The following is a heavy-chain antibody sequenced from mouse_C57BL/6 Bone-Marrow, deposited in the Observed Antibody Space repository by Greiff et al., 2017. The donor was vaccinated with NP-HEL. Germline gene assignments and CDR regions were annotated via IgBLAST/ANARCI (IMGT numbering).Heavy chain of an antibody. CDR1: GYTFTSYG. Sequence: QVHVKQSGAELARPGASVKLSCKASGYTFTSYGISWVKQRTGQGLEWIGEIYPRSGNTYYNEKFKGKATLTADKSSSTAYMELRSLTSEDSAVYFCARRGYGYDGDWGQGTTLTVSS. V-gene: IGHV1-81*01. J-gene: IGHJ2*01. CDR2: IYPRSGNT. CDR3: ARRGYGYDGD. D-gene: IGHD2-2*01.